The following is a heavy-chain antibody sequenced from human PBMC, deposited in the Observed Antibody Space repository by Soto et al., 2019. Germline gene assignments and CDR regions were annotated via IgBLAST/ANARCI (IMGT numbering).Heavy chain of an antibody. J-gene: IGHJ4*02. V-gene: IGHV1-2*02. CDR2: INPNSGGA. CDR3: ARAVLFLRSYLGY. D-gene: IGHD3-16*02. CDR1: GYTFTGYY. Sequence: ASVKVSCKASGYTFTGYYMHWVRQAPGQGLEWMGWINPNSGGANYAQKFQGRVTMTRDTSISTAYMELSRLRSDDTAVYYCARAVLFLRSYLGYWGQGTLVTVSS.